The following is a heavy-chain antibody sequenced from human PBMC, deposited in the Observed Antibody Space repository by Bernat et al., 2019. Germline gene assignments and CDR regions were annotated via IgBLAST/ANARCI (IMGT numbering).Heavy chain of an antibody. V-gene: IGHV3-33*01. D-gene: IGHD6-13*01. CDR2: IWYDGSNK. Sequence: QVQLVESGGGVVQPGRSLRLSCAASGFTSSSYGMHWVRQAPGKGLEWVAVIWYDGSNKYYADSVKGRFTISRDNSKNTLYLQMNSLRAEDTAVYYWARETYSSSWHYYYYYGMDVWGQGTTVTVSS. CDR1: GFTSSSYG. CDR3: ARETYSSSWHYYYYYGMDV. J-gene: IGHJ6*02.